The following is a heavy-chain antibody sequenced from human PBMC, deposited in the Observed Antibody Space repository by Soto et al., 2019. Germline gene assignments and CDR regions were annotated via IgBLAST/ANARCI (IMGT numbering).Heavy chain of an antibody. CDR2: ISYDGSNK. CDR1: GFTFSSYA. CDR3: ARDIALQHYYYYGMDV. Sequence: QVQLVESGGGVVQPGRSLRLSCAASGFTFSSYAMHWVRQAPGKGLEWVAGISYDGSNKYYADSVKGRFTISRDNSKNTLYLQMNSLRAEDTAVYYCARDIALQHYYYYGMDVWGQGTTVSVSS. V-gene: IGHV3-30-3*01. D-gene: IGHD6-13*01. J-gene: IGHJ6*02.